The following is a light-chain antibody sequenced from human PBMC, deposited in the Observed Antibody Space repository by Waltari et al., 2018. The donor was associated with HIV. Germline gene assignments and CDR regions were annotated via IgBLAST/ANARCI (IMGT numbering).Light chain of an antibody. CDR1: QSLLHSNGYNY. V-gene: IGKV2-28*01. Sequence: DIVMTQSPLSLPVTPGEPASISCRSSQSLLHSNGYNYLDWYLQKPGQSPQLLIYLGSNRASGVPDRVSGSGSGTDFTLKIRRVEAEDVGVYYCMQALQSPLTFGQGTKVEIK. CDR3: MQALQSPLT. CDR2: LGS. J-gene: IGKJ1*01.